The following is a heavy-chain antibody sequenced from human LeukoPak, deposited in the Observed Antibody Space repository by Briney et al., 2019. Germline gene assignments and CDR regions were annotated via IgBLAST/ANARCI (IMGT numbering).Heavy chain of an antibody. J-gene: IGHJ4*02. CDR3: AKDKDPSMVTSHYFHY. CDR1: GFTFSTYA. CDR2: INHSGGSI. D-gene: IGHD5-18*01. Sequence: PGGSLSLSCAASGFTFSTYAMNWVRQAPGKGLEWVSAINHSGGSIYYADSVKGRFTVSRDNSKNTLYLRMNSLRAEDAAIYYCAKDKDPSMVTSHYFHYWGQGALVTVSS. V-gene: IGHV3-23*01.